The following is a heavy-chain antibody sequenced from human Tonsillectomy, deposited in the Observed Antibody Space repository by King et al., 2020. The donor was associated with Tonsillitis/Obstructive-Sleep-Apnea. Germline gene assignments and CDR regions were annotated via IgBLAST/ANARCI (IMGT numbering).Heavy chain of an antibody. CDR3: ARDLDVVVPAAIDY. V-gene: IGHV3-74*01. CDR1: GFTFSSYW. Sequence: VQLVESGGGLVQPGGSLRLSCAASGFTFSSYWMHWVRQAPGKGLVWVSRINSDGSSTSYADSVKGRLTISRDNSKNTLYLQMNSLRAEDTAVYYCARDLDVVVPAAIDYWGQGTLVTVSS. CDR2: INSDGSST. D-gene: IGHD2-2*01. J-gene: IGHJ4*02.